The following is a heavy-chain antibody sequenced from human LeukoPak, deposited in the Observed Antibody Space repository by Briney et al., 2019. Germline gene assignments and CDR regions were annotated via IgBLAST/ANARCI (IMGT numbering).Heavy chain of an antibody. Sequence: PGGSLRLSCAASGFTFSSYAMSWVRQAPGKGLEWVSAMRDSGGSTYYADSVKGRFTISRDNSKNTLYLQMNSLRAEDTAVYYCGKPRLWFGEFLYYFDYWGQGTLVTVSS. D-gene: IGHD3-10*01. CDR2: MRDSGGST. V-gene: IGHV3-23*01. CDR1: GFTFSSYA. J-gene: IGHJ4*02. CDR3: GKPRLWFGEFLYYFDY.